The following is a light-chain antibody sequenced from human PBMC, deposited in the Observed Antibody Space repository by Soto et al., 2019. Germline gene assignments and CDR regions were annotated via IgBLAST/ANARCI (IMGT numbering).Light chain of an antibody. J-gene: IGKJ4*01. CDR1: QRVSNH. CDR2: AAS. V-gene: IGKV3-15*01. Sequence: TVITQSPFTLSVSPGDTATLSCRASQRVSNHFAWYQQKPGQAPRLLIYAASTRAAGVPVRFSGSGSGTEFTLTVSSLQPEDFATYYCQQLNTFGGGTKVDIK. CDR3: QQLNT.